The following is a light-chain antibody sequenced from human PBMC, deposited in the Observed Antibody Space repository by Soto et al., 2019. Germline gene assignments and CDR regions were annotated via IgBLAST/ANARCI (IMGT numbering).Light chain of an antibody. CDR3: QQYGSPPHT. V-gene: IGKV3-20*01. Sequence: EIVLTQSPGTLSLSPGETATLSCRASQSVTSSYLAWFQQKPGQAPRLLIYGATRRATAIPDRLSGSGSGTDFTLTISRLEPEDFPVSYCQQYGSPPHTFGQGTRLEIK. J-gene: IGKJ5*01. CDR1: QSVTSSY. CDR2: GAT.